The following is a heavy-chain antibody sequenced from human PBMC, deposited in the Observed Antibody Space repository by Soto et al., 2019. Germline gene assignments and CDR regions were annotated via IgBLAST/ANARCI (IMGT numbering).Heavy chain of an antibody. CDR2: IYFRGNT. CDR3: ARLEGLATISYYFDF. Sequence: SETLSLSCSVSGDSINSDKYYWGWIRQPPGKGLEWIGSIYFRGNTYYNPSLQTRVTISLDKSKSQFSLKLNSVTAADSAVYFCARLEGLATISYYFDFWGQGALVTVSS. CDR1: GDSINSDKYY. D-gene: IGHD3-9*01. V-gene: IGHV4-39*01. J-gene: IGHJ4*02.